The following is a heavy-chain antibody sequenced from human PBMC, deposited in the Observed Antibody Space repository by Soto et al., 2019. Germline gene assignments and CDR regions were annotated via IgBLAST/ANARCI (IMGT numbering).Heavy chain of an antibody. Sequence: GSLRLSCAASGFIFSSYAMSWVRQAPGKGLEWVSVLYSGGNTKYADSVKGRFTIYRDNSKNTLYLQMNSLRAEDTAVYFCARDKYDSSGYYYYGMDVWGQGTTVTVSS. J-gene: IGHJ6*02. D-gene: IGHD3-22*01. CDR1: GFIFSSYA. CDR3: ARDKYDSSGYYYYGMDV. V-gene: IGHV3-66*01. CDR2: LYSGGNT.